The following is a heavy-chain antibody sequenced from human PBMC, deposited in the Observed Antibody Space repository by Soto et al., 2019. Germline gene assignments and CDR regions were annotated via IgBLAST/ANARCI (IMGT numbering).Heavy chain of an antibody. CDR3: AREHILSQGFDP. D-gene: IGHD3-9*01. CDR2: IYYSGST. J-gene: IGHJ5*02. CDR1: GGSISSYY. V-gene: IGHV4-59*01. Sequence: SETLSLTCTVSGGSISSYYWSWIRQPPGKGLEWIGYIYYSGSTNYNPSLKSRVTISVDTSKNQFSLKLSSVTAADTAVYYCAREHILSQGFDPWGQGTLVTVSS.